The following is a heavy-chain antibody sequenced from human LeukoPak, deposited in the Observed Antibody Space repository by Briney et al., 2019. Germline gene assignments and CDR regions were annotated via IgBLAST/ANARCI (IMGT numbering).Heavy chain of an antibody. J-gene: IGHJ4*02. V-gene: IGHV4-59*01. CDR1: GDSLSTYH. D-gene: IGHD5-18*01. Sequence: SETVSLTCSVSGDSLSTYHWNWIRKSPGKGLEWIGYMQSTGNSKYNPSLRSRVTIFVGTSKSQVALILSSVTAADTAVYYCARDKQHSYGRYFDHWGQGALVTVSS. CDR3: ARDKQHSYGRYFDH. CDR2: MQSTGNS.